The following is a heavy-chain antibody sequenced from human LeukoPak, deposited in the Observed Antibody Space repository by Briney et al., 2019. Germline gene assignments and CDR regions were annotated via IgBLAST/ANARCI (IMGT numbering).Heavy chain of an antibody. V-gene: IGHV1-2*02. Sequence: VASVKVSCKASGYTFTGYYIHWVRQAPGQGLEWMGWINPNSGGSKYAQKFQGRVTMTRGTSISTAYMELSRLRYDDTAVYYCARGFDYYDSSGYNSDAFDIWGQKTMVTVSS. CDR1: GYTFTGYY. J-gene: IGHJ3*02. CDR2: INPNSGGS. D-gene: IGHD3-22*01. CDR3: ARGFDYYDSSGYNSDAFDI.